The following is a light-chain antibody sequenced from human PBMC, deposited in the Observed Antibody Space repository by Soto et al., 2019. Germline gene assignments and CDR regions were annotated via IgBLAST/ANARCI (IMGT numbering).Light chain of an antibody. Sequence: QSALTQPASVSGSPGQSITISCTGTSSDVGGYNYVSWYQQHPGKAPKLMIYDVSDRPSGVSIRFSGSKSGNTASLTISGLQSEDEADYYCSSYTSSRTYVFGTGTKLTVL. CDR3: SSYTSSRTYV. CDR1: SSDVGGYNY. CDR2: DVS. V-gene: IGLV2-14*01. J-gene: IGLJ1*01.